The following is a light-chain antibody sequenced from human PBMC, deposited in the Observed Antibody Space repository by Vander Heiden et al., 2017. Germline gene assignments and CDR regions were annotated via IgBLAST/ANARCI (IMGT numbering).Light chain of an antibody. V-gene: IGLV3-1*01. CDR3: QAWDSSTVV. CDR1: KLGDKY. J-gene: IGLJ2*01. CDR2: QDS. Sequence: YELTQPPSVSGSPGRTASITCSGDKLGDKYACWYQQKPGQSPELVIYQDSRRPSGIPERFSGSNSGNTATLTISGTQAMDEADYYCQAWDSSTVVFGGGTKLTVL.